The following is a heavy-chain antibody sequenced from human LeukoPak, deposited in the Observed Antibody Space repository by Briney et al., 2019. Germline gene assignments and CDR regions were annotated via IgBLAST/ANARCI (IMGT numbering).Heavy chain of an antibody. CDR2: INPNSGGT. J-gene: IGHJ6*02. CDR3: ARDGDIVVVPAASRDYGMDV. Sequence: GASVKVSCKASGYTFTGYYMHWVRQAPGRGLEWMGWINPNSGGTNYAQKFQGRVTMTRDTSISTAYMELSRLRSDDTAVYYCARDGDIVVVPAASRDYGMDVWGQGTTVTVSS. D-gene: IGHD2-2*01. V-gene: IGHV1-2*02. CDR1: GYTFTGYY.